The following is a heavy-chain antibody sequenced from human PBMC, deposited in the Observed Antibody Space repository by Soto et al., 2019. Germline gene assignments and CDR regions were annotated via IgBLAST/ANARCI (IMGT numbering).Heavy chain of an antibody. V-gene: IGHV3-23*01. Sequence: EVQLLESGGDLVQSGGSLRLSCTVSGITFSSNAMSWVRQAPGKGLEWVSGIGGSGGSTSYAESVKGRFTISRDNSKNKLYLQMNSLRAEDTAVYYCVMGGKVRADYWGQGTLVTVSS. CDR2: IGGSGGST. CDR1: GITFSSNA. CDR3: VMGGKVRADY. D-gene: IGHD3-10*01. J-gene: IGHJ4*02.